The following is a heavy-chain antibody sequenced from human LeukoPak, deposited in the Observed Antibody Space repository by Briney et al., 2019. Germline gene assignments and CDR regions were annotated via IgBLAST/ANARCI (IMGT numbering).Heavy chain of an antibody. V-gene: IGHV1-18*04. D-gene: IGHD1-26*01. CDR2: ISAYNGNT. CDR3: ARWSWSGSYSKGNWFDP. Sequence: ASVKVSCKASGYTFTGYHMHWVRQAPGQGLEWMGWISAYNGNTNYAQKLQGRVTMTTDTSTSTAYMELRSLRSDDTAVYYCARWSWSGSYSKGNWFDPWGQGTLVTVSS. CDR1: GYTFTGYH. J-gene: IGHJ5*02.